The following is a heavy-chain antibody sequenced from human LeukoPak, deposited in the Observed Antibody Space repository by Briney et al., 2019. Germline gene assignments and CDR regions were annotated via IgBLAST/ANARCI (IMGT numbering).Heavy chain of an antibody. J-gene: IGHJ3*02. CDR2: INGNAGST. CDR1: GFTFSSYA. Sequence: GGSLRLSCAASGFTFSSYAMSWVRQAPGKGLEWVSSINGNAGSTYYADSVKGRFTISRDNAKNSLYLQMNSLRAEDTAVYYCARDRPQGGSDAFDIWGQGTMVTVSS. D-gene: IGHD3-10*01. V-gene: IGHV3-23*01. CDR3: ARDRPQGGSDAFDI.